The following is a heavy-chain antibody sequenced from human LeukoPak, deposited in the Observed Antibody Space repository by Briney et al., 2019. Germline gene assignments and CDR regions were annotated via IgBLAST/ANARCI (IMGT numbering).Heavy chain of an antibody. CDR2: ISSTSSYI. D-gene: IGHD2-21*01. J-gene: IGHJ6*03. V-gene: IGHV3-21*04. CDR1: GFTFDSYS. Sequence: GGSLRLSCAASGFTFDSYSMNWVRLAPGRGLEWVSSISSTSSYIYYADSVKGRFTISRDNAKNSLYLQMNSLRAEDTAVYYCAKEVIAHYYYYYMDVWGKGTTVTVSS. CDR3: AKEVIAHYYYYYMDV.